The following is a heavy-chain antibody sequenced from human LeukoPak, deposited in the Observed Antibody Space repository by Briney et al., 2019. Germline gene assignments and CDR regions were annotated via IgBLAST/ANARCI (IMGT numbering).Heavy chain of an antibody. V-gene: IGHV5-51*01. Sequence: GESLKISCKGSGYSFTSYWIGWVRQMPGKGLEWMGIIYPGDSDTRYSPSFQGQVTISADKSISTAYLQWSSLKASDTAMYYCARRPATVIPFDFDWYFDLWGRGTLVTVSS. CDR1: GYSFTSYW. J-gene: IGHJ2*01. CDR2: IYPGDSDT. CDR3: ARRPATVIPFDFDWYFDL. D-gene: IGHD3-16*01.